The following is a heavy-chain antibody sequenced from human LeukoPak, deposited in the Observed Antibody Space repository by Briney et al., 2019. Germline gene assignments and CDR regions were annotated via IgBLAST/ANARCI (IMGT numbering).Heavy chain of an antibody. CDR2: IKQDGSEK. V-gene: IGHV3-7*01. J-gene: IGHJ4*02. Sequence: GGSLRLSCAASGFTFSDYYMSWIRQAPGKGLEWVANIKQDGSEKYYVDSVKGRFTISRDNAKNSLYLQMNSLRAEDTAVYYCARGAYYDSSYDYWGQGTLVTVSS. CDR3: ARGAYYDSSYDY. D-gene: IGHD3-22*01. CDR1: GFTFSDYY.